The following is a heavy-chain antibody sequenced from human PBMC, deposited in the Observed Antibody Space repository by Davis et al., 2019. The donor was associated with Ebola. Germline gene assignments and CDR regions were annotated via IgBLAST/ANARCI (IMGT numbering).Heavy chain of an antibody. J-gene: IGHJ3*02. CDR3: AKDDRLDIVLMVYAIVGAFDI. D-gene: IGHD2-8*01. Sequence: GESLKISCAASGFTFSSYAMSWVRQAPGKGLEWVSAISGSGGSTYYADSVKGRFTISRDNSKNTLYLQMNSLRAEDTAVYYCAKDDRLDIVLMVYAIVGAFDIWGQGTMVTVSS. V-gene: IGHV3-23*01. CDR1: GFTFSSYA. CDR2: ISGSGGST.